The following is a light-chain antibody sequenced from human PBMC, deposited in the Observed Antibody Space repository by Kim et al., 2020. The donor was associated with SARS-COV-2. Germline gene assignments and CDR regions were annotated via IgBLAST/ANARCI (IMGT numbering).Light chain of an antibody. J-gene: IGLJ2*01. CDR1: NIEKKS. CDR2: RDS. Sequence: SYELTQPLSVSVALGQTARITCGGNNIEKKSVHWYQQKPGQAPTLIISRDSSRPSGIPGRFSCSNSGNTATLTISRAQAGDEADYFCQVWDSSAAVVFGGGTQLTVL. CDR3: QVWDSSAAVV. V-gene: IGLV3-9*01.